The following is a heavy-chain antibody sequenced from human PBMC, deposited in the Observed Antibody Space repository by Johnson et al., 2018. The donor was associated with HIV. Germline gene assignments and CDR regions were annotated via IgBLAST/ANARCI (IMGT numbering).Heavy chain of an antibody. CDR2: IRSKANSYAT. Sequence: VQLVESGGGVVQPGGSLRLSCAASGFTFSGSAMHWVRQASGKGLEWVGRIRSKANSYATVYAASVKGRFTISREDSKNTAYLQMNSLKTEDTAVYYCVTECVYWWCLNAFDIWGQGTMVTVSS. CDR1: GFTFSGSA. J-gene: IGHJ3*02. V-gene: IGHV3-73*01. D-gene: IGHD2-8*02. CDR3: VTECVYWWCLNAFDI.